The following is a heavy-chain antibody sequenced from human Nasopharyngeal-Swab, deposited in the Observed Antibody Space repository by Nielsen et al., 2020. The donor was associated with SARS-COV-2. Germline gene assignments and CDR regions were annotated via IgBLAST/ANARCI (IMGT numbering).Heavy chain of an antibody. J-gene: IGHJ4*02. CDR2: ISSSSSYI. CDR3: ARDTVLYYDILTGYALDY. Sequence: VRQMPGKGLEWVSSISSSSSYIYYADSVKGRFTISRDNAKNSLYLQMNSLRAEDTAVYYCARDTVLYYDILTGYALDYWGQGTLVTVSS. D-gene: IGHD3-9*01. V-gene: IGHV3-21*01.